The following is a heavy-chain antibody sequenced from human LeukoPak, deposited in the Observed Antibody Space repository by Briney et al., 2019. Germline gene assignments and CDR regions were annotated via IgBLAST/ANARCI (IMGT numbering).Heavy chain of an antibody. Sequence: GGSLRLSCAASGFTVSSNYMSWVRQAPGKGLEWVSVIYSGGSTYYADSVKGRFTISRDNSKNTLYLQMNSLRAEDTAVYYCAKATIFGVVDYFDYWGQGTLVTVSS. CDR3: AKATIFGVVDYFDY. V-gene: IGHV3-53*01. J-gene: IGHJ4*02. CDR2: IYSGGST. CDR1: GFTVSSNY. D-gene: IGHD3-3*01.